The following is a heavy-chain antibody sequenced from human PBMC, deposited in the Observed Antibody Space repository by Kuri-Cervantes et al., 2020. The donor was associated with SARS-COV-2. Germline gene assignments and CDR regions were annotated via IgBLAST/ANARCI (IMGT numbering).Heavy chain of an antibody. Sequence: GESLKISCAASGFTFSSYCMSWVRQAPGKGLEWVANIKQDGSEKYYVDSVKGRFTISRDNAKNSLYLQMNSLRAEDTAVYYCARDKYNGFYLDYWGQGTLVTVSS. CDR2: IKQDGSEK. CDR3: ARDKYNGFYLDY. J-gene: IGHJ4*02. D-gene: IGHD1-1*01. V-gene: IGHV3-7*01. CDR1: GFTFSSYC.